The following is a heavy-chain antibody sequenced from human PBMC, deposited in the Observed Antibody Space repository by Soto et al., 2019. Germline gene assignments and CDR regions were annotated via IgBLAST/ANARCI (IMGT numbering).Heavy chain of an antibody. V-gene: IGHV1-18*01. D-gene: IGHD1-26*01. CDR1: GYTFINYN. J-gene: IGHJ4*02. Sequence: QVQLVQSGPEVKEPGASVRVSCKASGYTFINYNIFWVRQAPGQGLEWMGWISTSNGAKNYAQNFQGRGTITTVTSKSTAYVELRSLRYHDTAVYYCARDITGATGDYCCQGTLVTVSS. CDR3: ARDITGATGDY. CDR2: ISTSNGAK.